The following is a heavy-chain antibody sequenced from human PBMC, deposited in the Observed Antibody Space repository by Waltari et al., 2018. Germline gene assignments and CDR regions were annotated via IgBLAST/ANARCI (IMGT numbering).Heavy chain of an antibody. CDR2: IIWYTGIE. D-gene: IGHD4-17*01. Sequence: EVRLVESGGALVQPGRSLRLSCVASGFTFDYYGIHWVRQPPGRGLEWVSGIIWYTGIEGYADSVKGRFTVSKDDAQKSLYLQMNNLRPEDTALYYCVKDLTAGGADVWGQGTTVIVSS. V-gene: IGHV3-9*01. CDR1: GFTFDYYG. J-gene: IGHJ6*02. CDR3: VKDLTAGGADV.